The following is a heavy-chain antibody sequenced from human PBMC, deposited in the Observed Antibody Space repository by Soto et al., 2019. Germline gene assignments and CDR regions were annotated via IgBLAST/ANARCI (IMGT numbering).Heavy chain of an antibody. Sequence: PSETLSLTCTVSGDSISSSYWSWIRQPPGKGLEWIGYIYYSGSTKYNPSLKSRVTISIHKSMNQFSLKLTSVTAADTAVYYCGRTYYGSGSYESWGQGTLVTVSS. CDR2: IYYSGST. V-gene: IGHV4-59*01. D-gene: IGHD3-10*01. J-gene: IGHJ5*02. CDR3: GRTYYGSGSYES. CDR1: GDSISSSY.